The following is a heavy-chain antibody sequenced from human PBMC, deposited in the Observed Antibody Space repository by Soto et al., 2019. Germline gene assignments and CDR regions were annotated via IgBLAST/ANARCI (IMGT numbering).Heavy chain of an antibody. CDR3: AVDSSIAARPGYYFDY. J-gene: IGHJ4*02. D-gene: IGHD6-6*01. CDR2: ISGSGGST. V-gene: IGHV3-23*01. CDR1: GFTFSDYY. Sequence: GGSLRLSCAASGFTFSDYYMSWIRQAPGKGPEWVSAISGSGGSTYYADSVKGRFTISRDNSKNTLYLQMNSLRAEDTAVYYCAVDSSIAARPGYYFDYWGQGTLVTVSS.